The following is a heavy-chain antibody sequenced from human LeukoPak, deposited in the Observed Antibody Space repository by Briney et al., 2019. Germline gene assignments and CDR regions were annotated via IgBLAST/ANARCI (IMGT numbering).Heavy chain of an antibody. J-gene: IGHJ4*02. CDR1: GDSVSSNSVA. CDR2: TYYRSKWFS. V-gene: IGHV6-1*01. D-gene: IGHD1-26*01. Sequence: SQTLSLTCAISGDSVSSNSVAWHWIRQSPSRGLEWLGRTYYRSKWFSDYAVSVKSRITINPDTSKNQFSLQLNSVTPEDTAVYYCARKVGSYFDYWGQGTLVTVSS. CDR3: ARKVGSYFDY.